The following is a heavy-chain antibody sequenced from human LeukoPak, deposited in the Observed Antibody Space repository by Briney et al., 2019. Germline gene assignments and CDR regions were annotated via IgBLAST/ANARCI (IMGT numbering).Heavy chain of an antibody. D-gene: IGHD4-17*01. CDR2: ISSGSSTI. V-gene: IGHV3-48*02. CDR1: GFTFSSYT. J-gene: IGHJ5*02. Sequence: GGSLRLSCAASGFTFSSYTMNWVRQAPGKGLEWVSYISSGSSTISYADSVKGRFSISRDNAKNSLYLQLNSLRDEDTAMYYCAKDYGDSDWFDPWGQGTLVTVSS. CDR3: AKDYGDSDWFDP.